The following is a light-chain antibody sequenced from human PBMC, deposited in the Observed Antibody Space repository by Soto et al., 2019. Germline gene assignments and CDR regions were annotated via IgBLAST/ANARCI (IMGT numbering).Light chain of an antibody. CDR2: DAI. V-gene: IGKV3-11*01. CDR3: QQYVTSPWT. J-gene: IGKJ1*01. Sequence: EIVLTKSQATLSLSPGERATLSCRASQSVGSSLAWYQLKLGQAPRLLIYDAIIRAADVPARFSGSGSGTDFTLTISRLGPEDFAVYYCQQYVTSPWTFGQGTKVDIK. CDR1: QSVGSS.